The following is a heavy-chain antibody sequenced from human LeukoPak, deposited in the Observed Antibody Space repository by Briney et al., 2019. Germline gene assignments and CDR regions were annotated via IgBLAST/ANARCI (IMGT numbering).Heavy chain of an antibody. CDR3: ARDQTPVVAAATEYYFDY. CDR1: GYTLTELS. Sequence: GASVKVSCKVSGYTLTELSMHWVRQAPGKGLEWMGGFDPEDGETIYAQKFQGRVTMTEDTSTDTAYMELSSLRSEDTAVYYCARDQTPVVAAATEYYFDYWGQGTLVTVSS. CDR2: FDPEDGET. V-gene: IGHV1-24*01. J-gene: IGHJ4*02. D-gene: IGHD2-15*01.